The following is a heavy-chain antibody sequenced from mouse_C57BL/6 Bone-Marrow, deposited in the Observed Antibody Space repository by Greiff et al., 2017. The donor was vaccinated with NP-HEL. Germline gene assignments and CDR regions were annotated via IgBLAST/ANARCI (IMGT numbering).Heavy chain of an antibody. CDR3: ARSSGPYAMDY. D-gene: IGHD1-3*01. J-gene: IGHJ4*01. V-gene: IGHV1-81*01. Sequence: VKLMESGAELARPGASVKLSCKASGYTFTSYGISWVKQRTGQGLEWIGEIYPRSGNTYYNEKFKGKATLTADKSSSTAYMELRSLTSEDSAVYFCARSSGPYAMDYWGQGTSVTVSS. CDR2: IYPRSGNT. CDR1: GYTFTSYG.